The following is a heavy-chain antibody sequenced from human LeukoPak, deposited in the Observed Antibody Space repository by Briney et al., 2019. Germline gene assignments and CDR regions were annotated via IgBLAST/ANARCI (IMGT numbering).Heavy chain of an antibody. D-gene: IGHD3-22*01. CDR3: TIAVASRLNGYVDL. V-gene: IGHV3-9*03. CDR2: ISWNSGSI. Sequence: GGSLRLSCAASGFTFDDYAMHWVRHAPEKGLEWVSGISWNSGSIAYAESVKGRFTISRDNAKNSLYLQMNSLRIEDMALYYCTIAVASRLNGYVDLCGRGNLVIVSS. CDR1: GFTFDDYA. J-gene: IGHJ2*01.